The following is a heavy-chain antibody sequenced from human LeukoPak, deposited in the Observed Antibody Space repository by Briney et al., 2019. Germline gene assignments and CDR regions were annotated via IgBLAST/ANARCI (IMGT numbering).Heavy chain of an antibody. D-gene: IGHD4-17*01. Sequence: GGSLRLSCAASGFTFSDYYMSWIRQAPGKGLEWVAVVWYDGTRKYYADSVKGRFTVSRDNSENTVYLQISGLRAEDTAVYYCARDTDTTSHYGRFDPWGQGTLVTVSS. CDR2: VWYDGTRK. V-gene: IGHV3-33*08. J-gene: IGHJ5*02. CDR1: GFTFSDYY. CDR3: ARDTDTTSHYGRFDP.